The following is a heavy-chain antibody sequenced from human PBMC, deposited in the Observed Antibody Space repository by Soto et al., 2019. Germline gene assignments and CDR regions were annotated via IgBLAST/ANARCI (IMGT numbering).Heavy chain of an antibody. V-gene: IGHV3-48*02. J-gene: IGHJ4*02. Sequence: GGSLRLSCAASGFTFSSYSMNWVRQAPGKGLEWVSYISSSSTIYYADSVKGRFTISRDNAKNSLYLQMNSLRDEDTAVYYCARDAQYYDILTGYSNFDYWGQGTLVTVSS. CDR3: ARDAQYYDILTGYSNFDY. CDR1: GFTFSSYS. CDR2: ISSSSTI. D-gene: IGHD3-9*01.